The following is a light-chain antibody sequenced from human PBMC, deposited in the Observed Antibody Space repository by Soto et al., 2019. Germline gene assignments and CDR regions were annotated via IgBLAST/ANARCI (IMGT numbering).Light chain of an antibody. CDR3: SSYTSSSLFV. V-gene: IGLV2-14*01. CDR2: EVS. J-gene: IGLJ1*01. Sequence: QSALAQPPSASGSPGQSVTISCTGTSTDVGAYNYVSWYQQHPGKAPKLMIYEVSNRPSGVSNRFSGSKSGNTASLTISGLQAEDEADYYCSSYTSSSLFVFGTGTKVTV. CDR1: STDVGAYNY.